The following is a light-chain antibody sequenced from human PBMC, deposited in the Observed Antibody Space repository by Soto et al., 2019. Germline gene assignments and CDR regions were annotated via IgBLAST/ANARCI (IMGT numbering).Light chain of an antibody. CDR1: QSISNW. Sequence: DIQMTQSPSTLSASVGDRVTITCRASQSISNWLAWYQQKPGKAPKLLIYRASSLESGVPSRFSGSGSGTEFTLTISSLQPDEFATYYCQQYNSYSPRLTFGGGTKVETK. CDR3: QQYNSYSPRLT. V-gene: IGKV1-5*03. J-gene: IGKJ4*01. CDR2: RAS.